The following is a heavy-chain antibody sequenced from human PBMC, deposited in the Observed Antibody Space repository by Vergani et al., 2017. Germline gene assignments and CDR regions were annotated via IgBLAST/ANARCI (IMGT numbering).Heavy chain of an antibody. CDR1: GGSISSSSYY. V-gene: IGHV4-39*01. J-gene: IGHJ5*02. D-gene: IGHD3-16*01. CDR2: IYYSGST. CDR3: ARHQEGGWFDP. Sequence: QLQLQESGPGLVKPSETLSLTCTVSGGSISSSSYYWGWIRQPPGKGLEWIGRIYYSGSTYYNPSLKSRVTISVDTSKNQFSLKLSSVTAADTAVYYCARHQEGGWFDPWGQGTLVTVSS.